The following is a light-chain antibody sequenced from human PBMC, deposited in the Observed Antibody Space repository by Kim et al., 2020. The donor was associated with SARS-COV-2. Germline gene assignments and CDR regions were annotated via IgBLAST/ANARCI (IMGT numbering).Light chain of an antibody. CDR3: GAWDDSMSAVI. Sequence: GQSVTISCSGRSSNIGSNTVNWYQQLPGTAPKLLIYINNRRPSGVPDRFSGSKSGTSASLAISGLQSEDEANYYCGAWDDSMSAVILGGGTQLTVL. CDR2: INN. J-gene: IGLJ2*01. V-gene: IGLV1-44*01. CDR1: SSNIGSNT.